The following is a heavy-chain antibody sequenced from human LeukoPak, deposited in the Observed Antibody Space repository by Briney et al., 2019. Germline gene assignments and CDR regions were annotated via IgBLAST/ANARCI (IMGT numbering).Heavy chain of an antibody. V-gene: IGHV4-34*01. CDR1: GGSFSGYY. D-gene: IGHD1-7*01. CDR3: ARLKDWDYWTRTLDY. CDR2: INHSGST. Sequence: SETLSLTCAVYGGSFSGYYWSWVRQPPGKGLEWIGEINHSGSTNYNPSLKSRVTISVDTSKNQFSLKLSSVTAADTAVYYCARLKDWDYWTRTLDYWGQGTLVTVSS. J-gene: IGHJ4*02.